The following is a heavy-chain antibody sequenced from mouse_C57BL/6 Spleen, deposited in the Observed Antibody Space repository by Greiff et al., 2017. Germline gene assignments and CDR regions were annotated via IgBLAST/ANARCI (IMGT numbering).Heavy chain of an antibody. J-gene: IGHJ1*03. V-gene: IGHV5-4*01. CDR2: ISDGGSST. D-gene: IGHD1-1*01. CDR3: ARDQAVVATSYWYFDV. CDR1: GFTFSSYA. Sequence: EVKLVESGGGLVKPGGSLKLSCAASGFTFSSYAMSWVRQTPEKRLEWVATISDGGSSTYYPDNVKGRFTISKDNAKNNLYLQMSQLKSEDTAMYYCARDQAVVATSYWYFDVWGTGTTVTVSS.